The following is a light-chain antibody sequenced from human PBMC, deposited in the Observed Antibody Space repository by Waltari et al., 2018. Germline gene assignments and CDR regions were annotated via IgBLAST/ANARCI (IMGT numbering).Light chain of an antibody. CDR1: SSHVLPYNF. J-gene: IGLJ1*01. Sequence: QSALTQPASVSGSPGQSLPLSCTGTSSHVLPYNFVSWYQQQPGKATKLMIFDVSERPSGGSNRFSGSKSGNTASLTISGLQAEDEADYYCSSSTSSSALLVFGTGTKVTVL. V-gene: IGLV2-14*01. CDR3: SSSTSSSALLV. CDR2: DVS.